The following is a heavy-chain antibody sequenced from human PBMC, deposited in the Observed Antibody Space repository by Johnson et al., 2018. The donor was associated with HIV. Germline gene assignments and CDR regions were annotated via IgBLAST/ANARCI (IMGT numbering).Heavy chain of an antibody. D-gene: IGHD3-16*01. CDR2: ISYDGSNE. Sequence: QVQLVESGGGVVQPGRSLRLSCAASGFAFSSFAVHWVRQAPGKGLEWVAVISYDGSNEYFADSVKGRFTISRDNAKNSLYLQMNSLRAEDTAVYYCARKGAWAFDIWGQGTMVTVSS. V-gene: IGHV3-30-3*01. CDR3: ARKGAWAFDI. CDR1: GFAFSSFA. J-gene: IGHJ3*02.